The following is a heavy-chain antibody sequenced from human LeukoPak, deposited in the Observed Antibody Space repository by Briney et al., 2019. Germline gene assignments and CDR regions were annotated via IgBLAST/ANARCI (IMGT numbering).Heavy chain of an antibody. CDR3: ARDHLGYCSSTSCSTGGDY. Sequence: ASVKVSCKASGYTFTSYYMHWVRQAPGQGLEWMGIINPRGGSTSYAQKFQGRVTMTRDTSTSTVYMELSSLRSEDTAVYYCARDHLGYCSSTSCSTGGDYWGQGTLVTVSS. CDR1: GYTFTSYY. V-gene: IGHV1-46*01. J-gene: IGHJ4*02. D-gene: IGHD2-2*01. CDR2: INPRGGST.